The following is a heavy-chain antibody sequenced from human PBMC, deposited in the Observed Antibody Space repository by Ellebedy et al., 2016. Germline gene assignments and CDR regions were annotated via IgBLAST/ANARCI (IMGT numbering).Heavy chain of an antibody. J-gene: IGHJ4*02. D-gene: IGHD3-16*01. V-gene: IGHV4-61*05. Sequence: SETLSLTCTVSGGSISTSTYYWGWIRQPPGKGLEWIGYIYYSGSTNYNPSLKSRVTISVDTSKNQFSLKLSSVTAADTAVYYCARWRGSGTDYWGQGTLVTVSS. CDR1: GGSISTSTYY. CDR3: ARWRGSGTDY. CDR2: IYYSGST.